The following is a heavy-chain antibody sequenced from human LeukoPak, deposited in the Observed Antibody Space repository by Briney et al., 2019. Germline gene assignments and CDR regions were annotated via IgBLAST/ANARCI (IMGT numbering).Heavy chain of an antibody. CDR1: GGSFSGYY. CDR2: INHSGST. J-gene: IGHJ5*02. D-gene: IGHD3-10*01. Sequence: PSETLSLTCAVYGGSFSGYYWSWIRQPPGKGLEWIGEINHSGSTNYNPSLKSRVTISVDTSKNQFSLKLSSVTAADTAVYYCARSPGGITMVRGVNRKFDPWGQGTLVTVSS. V-gene: IGHV4-34*01. CDR3: ARSPGGITMVRGVNRKFDP.